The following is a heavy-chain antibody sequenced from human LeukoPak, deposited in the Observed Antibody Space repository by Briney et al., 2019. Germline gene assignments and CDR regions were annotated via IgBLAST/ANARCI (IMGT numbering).Heavy chain of an antibody. V-gene: IGHV3-30*04. CDR2: ISYDGRDD. CDR3: ARDRLADYYYYGLDV. Sequence: QPGGSLRLSCAASGFTINTYAMYWVRQAPGKGLEWVTVISYDGRDDFYADSVKGRFTISKDTVENTVYLQMNNLRTDDTAIYYCARDRLADYYYYGLDVWGQGTTVTVSS. J-gene: IGHJ6*02. D-gene: IGHD6-6*01. CDR1: GFTINTYA.